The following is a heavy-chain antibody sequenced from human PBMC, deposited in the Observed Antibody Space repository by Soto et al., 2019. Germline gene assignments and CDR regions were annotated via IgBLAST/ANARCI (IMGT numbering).Heavy chain of an antibody. J-gene: IGHJ6*02. CDR2: INHSGST. V-gene: IGHV4-34*01. CDR3: ARSVREVRGPLTHYYYYYGMDV. CDR1: GGSFSGYY. Sequence: QVQLQQWGAGLLKPSETLSLTCAVYGGSFSGYYWSWIRQPPGKGLEWIGEINHSGSTNYNPSLTSRVTISVDTSKNQFSLKLSSVTAADTAVYYCARSVREVRGPLTHYYYYYGMDVWGQGTTVTVSS. D-gene: IGHD3-10*01.